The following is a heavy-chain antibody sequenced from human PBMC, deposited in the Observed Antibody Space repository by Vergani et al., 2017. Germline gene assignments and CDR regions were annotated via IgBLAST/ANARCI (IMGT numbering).Heavy chain of an antibody. J-gene: IGHJ3*02. CDR3: AKEWTRRSAFDM. D-gene: IGHD3/OR15-3a*01. CDR2: ISYDGSNR. CDR1: GFTFSSYG. Sequence: QVQLVESGGGVVQPGRSLRLSCAASGFTFSSYGMHWVRQAPGKGLEWVAVISYDGSNRYYADSVKGRFTISRDNSKNTLYLQMNSLRAEDTAVYYCAKEWTRRSAFDMWGQGTMVTLSS. V-gene: IGHV3-30*18.